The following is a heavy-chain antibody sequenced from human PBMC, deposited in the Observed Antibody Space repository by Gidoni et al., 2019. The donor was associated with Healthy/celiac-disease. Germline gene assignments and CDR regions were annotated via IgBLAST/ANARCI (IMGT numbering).Heavy chain of an antibody. V-gene: IGHV3-33*01. J-gene: IGHJ4*02. D-gene: IGHD4-17*01. Sequence: VAVIWYDGSNKYYADSVKGRFTISRDNSKNTLYLQMNSLRAEDTAVYYCARGDYGDFYYFDYWGQGTLVTVSS. CDR2: IWYDGSNK. CDR3: ARGDYGDFYYFDY.